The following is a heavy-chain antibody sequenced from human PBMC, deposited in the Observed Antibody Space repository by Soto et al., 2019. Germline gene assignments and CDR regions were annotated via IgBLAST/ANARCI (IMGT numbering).Heavy chain of an antibody. V-gene: IGHV3-23*01. CDR1: GFTFSSYA. CDR2: ISGSGGST. Sequence: GGSLRLSCAASGFTFSSYAMSWVRQAPGKGLEWVSAISGSGGSTYYADSVKGRFTISRDNSKNTLYLQMNSLRAEDTAVYYCAKEWIQLWLPVRGYYGMDVWGQGTTVTVSS. D-gene: IGHD5-18*01. J-gene: IGHJ6*02. CDR3: AKEWIQLWLPVRGYYGMDV.